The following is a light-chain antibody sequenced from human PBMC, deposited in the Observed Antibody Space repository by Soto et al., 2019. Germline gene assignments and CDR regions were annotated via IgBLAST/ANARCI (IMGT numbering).Light chain of an antibody. CDR1: QSVSSN. CDR3: QEYNNGPPLT. V-gene: IGKV3-15*01. CDR2: GAS. Sequence: EIVMTQSPATLSVSPGEGATLSCWASQSVSSNFAWYQQKPGQAPRLLIYGASTRATGIPVRFSGSGSGTEFTRTISSLQSEDFAGYYCQEYNNGPPLTFGGGTKVEIK. J-gene: IGKJ4*01.